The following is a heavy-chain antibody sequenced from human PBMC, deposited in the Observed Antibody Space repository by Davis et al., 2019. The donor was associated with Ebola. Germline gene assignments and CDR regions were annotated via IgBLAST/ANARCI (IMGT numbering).Heavy chain of an antibody. V-gene: IGHV3-23*01. D-gene: IGHD3-3*01. CDR1: GFTFSSYA. CDR3: KGDFWSGYGYYYYYGMDV. CDR2: ISGSGGST. Sequence: PGGSLRLSCAASGFTFSSYAMSWVRQAPGKGLEWVSAISGSGGSTYYADSVKGRFTISRDNSKNTLYLQMNSLRAEDTAVYYCKGDFWSGYGYYYYYGMDVWGQGTTVTVSS. J-gene: IGHJ6*02.